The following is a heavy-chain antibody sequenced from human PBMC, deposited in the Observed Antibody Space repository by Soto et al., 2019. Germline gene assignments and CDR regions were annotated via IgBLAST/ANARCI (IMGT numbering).Heavy chain of an antibody. J-gene: IGHJ6*02. D-gene: IGHD6-6*01. CDR3: ARDQEYSSSSYYYYGMDF. CDR1: GYTFTGYY. Sequence: QVQLVQSGAEVKKPGASVKVSCKASGYTFTGYYMHWVRQAPGQGLEWMGWINPNSGGTNYAQKFQGWVTMTRDTSISTAYMELSRLRSDDTAVYYCARDQEYSSSSYYYYGMDFWGQGTTVTVSS. CDR2: INPNSGGT. V-gene: IGHV1-2*04.